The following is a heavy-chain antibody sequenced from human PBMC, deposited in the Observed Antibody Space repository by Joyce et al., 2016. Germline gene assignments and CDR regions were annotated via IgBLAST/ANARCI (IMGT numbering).Heavy chain of an antibody. V-gene: IGHV4-61*02. CDR3: TRDEPY. Sequence: QVQLQESGPGLVKPSQTLSLTCTVSGDSINSGEYSWNGLRQPAGKGLEWLGHIFTRGRKKFNPSLTSRLSISLDKSKNQISLRLTSVTAADTAVYYCTRDEPYWGQGILVTVSS. J-gene: IGHJ4*02. CDR2: IFTRGRK. CDR1: GDSINSGEYS.